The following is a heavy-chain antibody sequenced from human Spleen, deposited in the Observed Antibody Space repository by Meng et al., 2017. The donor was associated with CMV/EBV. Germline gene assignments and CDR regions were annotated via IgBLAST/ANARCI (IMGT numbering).Heavy chain of an antibody. V-gene: IGHV4-31*02. CDR3: ARGPVLLWFGDPFYFDY. CDR1: ISSGGYY. CDR2: IYYSGST. J-gene: IGHJ4*02. D-gene: IGHD3-10*01. Sequence: ISSGGYYWSWIRQHPGKVLEWIGYIYYSGSTYYNPSLKSRVTISVDTSKNQFSLKLSSVTAADTAVYYCARGPVLLWFGDPFYFDYWGQGTLVTVSS.